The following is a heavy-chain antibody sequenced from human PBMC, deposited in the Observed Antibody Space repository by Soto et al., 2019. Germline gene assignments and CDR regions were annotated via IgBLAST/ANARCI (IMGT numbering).Heavy chain of an antibody. V-gene: IGHV3-30-3*01. J-gene: IGHJ1*01. Sequence: QVQVVESGGGVVQPGRSLRLSCAASGFTFSSYAMHWVRQAPGKGLEWVAVISYDGINEYYVDSVKGRFTISRDNSKNALYLQMNSLRPEDTAVYYCASSARGLESFQHWGQGTLVTVSS. CDR1: GFTFSSYA. CDR2: ISYDGINE. D-gene: IGHD4-17*01. CDR3: ASSARGLESFQH.